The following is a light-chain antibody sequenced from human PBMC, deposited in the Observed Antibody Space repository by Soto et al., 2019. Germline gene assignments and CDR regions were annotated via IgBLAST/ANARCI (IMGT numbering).Light chain of an antibody. J-gene: IGLJ1*01. CDR1: SSDVGGYNF. CDR2: DVT. CDR3: CSYVGSYTHV. V-gene: IGLV2-11*01. Sequence: QSVLTQPRSVSGSPGQSVTISCTGTSSDVGGYNFVSWYQQYPGKAPKLIIYDVTKGPSGVPDRFSGSKSGNTASLTISGLQTDDEADYYCCSYVGSYTHVFGTGTKLTVL.